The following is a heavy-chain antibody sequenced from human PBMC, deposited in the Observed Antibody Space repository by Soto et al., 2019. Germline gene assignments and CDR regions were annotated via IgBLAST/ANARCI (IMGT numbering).Heavy chain of an antibody. V-gene: IGHV3-73*01. D-gene: IGHD1-20*01. CDR3: TRMLDNWNDRL. Sequence: EVQLVESGGGLVQPGGSLKLSCAASGFTFSGSAMHWVRQASGKGLEWVGRIRSKANSYATAYAASVKGRFTISRDDSKNRAYLQMNSLKTEDTAVYYCTRMLDNWNDRLGGQGTLVTVSS. CDR2: IRSKANSYAT. CDR1: GFTFSGSA. J-gene: IGHJ4*02.